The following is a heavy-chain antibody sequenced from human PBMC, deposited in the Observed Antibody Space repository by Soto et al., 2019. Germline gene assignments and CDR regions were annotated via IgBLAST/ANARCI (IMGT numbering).Heavy chain of an antibody. D-gene: IGHD1-26*01. CDR3: GGYSGDGIWS. CDR1: GFTFSSYS. J-gene: IGHJ5*02. CDR2: ISSNGGTT. V-gene: IGHV3-64*01. Sequence: EVQLVESGGGLVQPGGSLRLSCAASGFTFSSYSMHWVRQAPGKGLEYVSAISSNGGTTSYANSVKGRFTISRDNSKNMLYLQMGSLRAEDMAVYYCGGYSGDGIWSWGQGPLVTVSS.